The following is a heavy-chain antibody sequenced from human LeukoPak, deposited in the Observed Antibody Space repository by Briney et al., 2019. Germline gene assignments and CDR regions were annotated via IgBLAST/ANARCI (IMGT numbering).Heavy chain of an antibody. D-gene: IGHD3-10*01. CDR3: ARAWFGDNDAFGI. CDR2: IGTAGDT. Sequence: GGSLRLSCAASGFTFSSYDMHWVRQATGKGLEWVSAIGTAGDTYYPGSVKGRFTISRENAKNSLYLQMNSLRAEDTAVYYCARAWFGDNDAFGIWGRGTMVTVSS. J-gene: IGHJ3*02. CDR1: GFTFSSYD. V-gene: IGHV3-13*01.